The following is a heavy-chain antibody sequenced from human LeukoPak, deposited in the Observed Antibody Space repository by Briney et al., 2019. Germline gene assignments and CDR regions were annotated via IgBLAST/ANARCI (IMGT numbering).Heavy chain of an antibody. Sequence: PGGSLRLSCAASGFTFSSYSMNWVRQAPGKGLEWVSSISSSSSYIYYADSVKGRYTISRDNAKNSLYLQMSSLRAEDTAVYYCARVSLWFGELLSTFDYWGQGTLVTVSS. J-gene: IGHJ4*02. CDR2: ISSSSSYI. CDR1: GFTFSSYS. CDR3: ARVSLWFGELLSTFDY. V-gene: IGHV3-21*01. D-gene: IGHD3-10*01.